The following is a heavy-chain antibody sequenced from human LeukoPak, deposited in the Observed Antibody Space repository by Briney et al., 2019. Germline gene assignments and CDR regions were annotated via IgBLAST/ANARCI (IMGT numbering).Heavy chain of an antibody. J-gene: IGHJ4*02. CDR3: AKDHWTYGSGRLVAY. CDR2: TSYDGSNT. Sequence: PGGSLRLSCAASGFTFSSYGMHWVRQTPGKGLEWVAVTSYDGSNTNYADSVKGRFTISRDNSKNTLFLQIISLRVEDTAVYYCAKDHWTYGSGRLVAYWGQGTLVTVSS. D-gene: IGHD3-10*01. CDR1: GFTFSSYG. V-gene: IGHV3-30*18.